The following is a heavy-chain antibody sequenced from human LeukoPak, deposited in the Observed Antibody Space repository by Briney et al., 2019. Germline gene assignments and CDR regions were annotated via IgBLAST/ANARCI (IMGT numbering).Heavy chain of an antibody. Sequence: TGGSLRLSCAASGFTFSSYSMHWVRQAPRKGLEWVAVIWYDGSKKCHADSVKGRFTISRDNSKNTLYLQMNSLRAEDTAVYYCARDLQGYSYDAYYFDFWGQGALVTVSS. J-gene: IGHJ4*02. V-gene: IGHV3-33*08. CDR2: IWYDGSKK. D-gene: IGHD5-18*01. CDR1: GFTFSSYS. CDR3: ARDLQGYSYDAYYFDF.